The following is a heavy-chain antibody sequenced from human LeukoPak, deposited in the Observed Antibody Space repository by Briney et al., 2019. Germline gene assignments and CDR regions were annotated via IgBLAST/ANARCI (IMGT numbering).Heavy chain of an antibody. D-gene: IGHD2-2*01. CDR1: GYTFSNYG. Sequence: ASVKVSCKASGYTFSNYGLNSVRQAPGEGLEWMGWISGYNGQTKYGKQFQGRVTMTTDTSTNTAYMELKNLRSDDTAVYYCARGSYGFDIWGQGTVITVSS. J-gene: IGHJ3*02. CDR3: ARGSYGFDI. V-gene: IGHV1-18*01. CDR2: ISGYNGQT.